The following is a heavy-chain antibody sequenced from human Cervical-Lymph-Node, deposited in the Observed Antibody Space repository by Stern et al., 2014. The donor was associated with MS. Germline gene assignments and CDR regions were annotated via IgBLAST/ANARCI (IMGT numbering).Heavy chain of an antibody. CDR1: GFTFSTYG. J-gene: IGHJ4*02. CDR2: ISHDGSKK. Sequence: VQLVESGGGVVQPGRSLRLSCAGSGFTFSTYGIHWVRQAPSKGLEWGALISHDGSKKSYVDSVKGRFTISRDNSKNTVYVHMNSLRDEDTAVYYCAKDRGSGWSLDYWGQGTLVIVSS. CDR3: AKDRGSGWSLDY. D-gene: IGHD6-19*01. V-gene: IGHV3-30*18.